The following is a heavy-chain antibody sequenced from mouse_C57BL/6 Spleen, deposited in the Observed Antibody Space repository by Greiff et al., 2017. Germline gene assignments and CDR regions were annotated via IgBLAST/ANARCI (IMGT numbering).Heavy chain of an antibody. CDR2: IDPETCGT. D-gene: IGHD1-1*01. CDR3: TRWIFYYGSSFYFDY. J-gene: IGHJ2*01. Sequence: QVQLQQSGAELVRPGASVTLSCKASGYTFTDYEMHWVKQTPVHGLEWIGAIDPETCGTAYNQKFKGKAILTADKSSSTAYMELRSLTSEDSAVYYCTRWIFYYGSSFYFDYWGQGTTLTVSS. CDR1: GYTFTDYE. V-gene: IGHV1-15*01.